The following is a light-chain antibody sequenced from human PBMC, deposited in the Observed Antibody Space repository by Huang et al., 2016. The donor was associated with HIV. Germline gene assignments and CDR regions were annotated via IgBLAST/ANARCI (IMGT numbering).Light chain of an antibody. V-gene: IGKV3-15*01. CDR2: GAS. CDR1: QSIGSN. CDR3: QQYNNWPIT. Sequence: EIVMTQSPATLSVSPGERATLSCRASQSIGSNLAWYQQKPGQAPRLLIYGASTRATGIPARFIGSGSGTEFTLTISSLQSEDFVVYYCQQYNNWPITFGQGTRLEIK. J-gene: IGKJ5*01.